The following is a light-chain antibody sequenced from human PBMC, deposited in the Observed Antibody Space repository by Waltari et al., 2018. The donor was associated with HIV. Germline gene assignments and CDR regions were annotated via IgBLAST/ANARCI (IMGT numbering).Light chain of an antibody. CDR3: QVWDKNTGI. CDR2: GDT. Sequence: SYELTQPLSVSVALGQTAKVPCGGDSIGSKSVQWYQQKPGQAPVLVIYGDTNRPSGIPEGFSGTNSGNTATLSISSAQAGDEADYYCQVWDKNTGIFGTGTKVTVL. V-gene: IGLV3-9*01. J-gene: IGLJ1*01. CDR1: SIGSKS.